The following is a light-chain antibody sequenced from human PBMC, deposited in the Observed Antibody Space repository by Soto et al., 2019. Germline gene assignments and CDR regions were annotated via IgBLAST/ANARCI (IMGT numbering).Light chain of an antibody. Sequence: IVMTQSAATRSVSPGERATLSCRASQSISSNLAWYQQQPGQAPRLLMFRTSSRATGFPARFSGSGSGTEFNLTISSLQSEDFGVYYCQQYTNWPRATFGGGTKVDIK. CDR2: RTS. CDR1: QSISSN. CDR3: QQYTNWPRAT. V-gene: IGKV3-15*01. J-gene: IGKJ4*01.